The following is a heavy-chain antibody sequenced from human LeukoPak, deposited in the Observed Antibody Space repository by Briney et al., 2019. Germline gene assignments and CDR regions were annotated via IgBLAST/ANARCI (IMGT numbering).Heavy chain of an antibody. CDR1: GFTFNSYS. Sequence: PGGSLRLSCGVSGFTFNSYSMNWVRQAPGKGLEGVASIIGSGSEMFYADSLKGRFTISRDNSENSLYLQMNSLRVADTAVYYCAKVQSDIVGAMFFAFDVWGQGTMVSVSS. D-gene: IGHD1-26*01. J-gene: IGHJ3*01. CDR3: AKVQSDIVGAMFFAFDV. CDR2: IIGSGSEM. V-gene: IGHV3-21*06.